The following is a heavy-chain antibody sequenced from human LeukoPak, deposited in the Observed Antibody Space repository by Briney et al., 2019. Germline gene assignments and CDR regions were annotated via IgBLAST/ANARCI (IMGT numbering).Heavy chain of an antibody. Sequence: GGSLRLSCAASGFTFSSYEMNWVRQAPGKGLEWVSYISSSGSTIYYADSVKGRFTISRDNAQNSLYLQMNSLRAEDTAVYCCARGGSGWDDWFDPWGQGTLVTVSS. CDR3: ARGGSGWDDWFDP. V-gene: IGHV3-48*03. CDR2: ISSSGSTI. CDR1: GFTFSSYE. J-gene: IGHJ5*02. D-gene: IGHD6-19*01.